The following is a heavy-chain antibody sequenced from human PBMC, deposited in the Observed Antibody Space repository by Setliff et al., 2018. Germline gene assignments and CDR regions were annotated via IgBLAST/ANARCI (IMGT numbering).Heavy chain of an antibody. J-gene: IGHJ4*02. CDR1: GASVTSFYYY. D-gene: IGHD1-26*01. CDR2: ISHGVST. Sequence: PSETLSLTCTVSGASVTSFYYYWSWNRQPPGKVREDIGHISHGVSTSYSPTRKXRLSIXXXTYXXXXXXXXXXXXAADSAVYYCAWTHCTTTCCCYFHYWGQGTVVTVSS. CDR3: AWTHCTTTCCCYFHY. V-gene: IGHV4-30-4*02.